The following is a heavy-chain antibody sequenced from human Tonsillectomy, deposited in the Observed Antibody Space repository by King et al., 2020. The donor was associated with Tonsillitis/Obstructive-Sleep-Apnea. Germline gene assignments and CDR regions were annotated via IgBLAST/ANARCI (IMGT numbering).Heavy chain of an antibody. Sequence: VQLVESGAEVKKPGESLKISCKGSGYSFTNYWIGWVRQMPGKGLEWMGIIYPDDSDTRYSPSFQGQVTISVDKSINTAYLLWSSLKASDSAMYHCARAHYDFWTGYVNAFDIWGQGTMVIVSS. V-gene: IGHV5-51*01. J-gene: IGHJ3*02. CDR3: ARAHYDFWTGYVNAFDI. D-gene: IGHD3-3*01. CDR1: GYSFTNYW. CDR2: IYPDDSDT.